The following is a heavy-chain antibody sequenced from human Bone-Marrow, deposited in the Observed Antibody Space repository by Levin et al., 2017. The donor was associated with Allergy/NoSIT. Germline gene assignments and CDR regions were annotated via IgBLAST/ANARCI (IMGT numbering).Heavy chain of an antibody. CDR2: MNPNSGNT. J-gene: IGHJ4*02. CDR3: ARGRRPTTYYYDSSGYLDPNGGDY. V-gene: IGHV1-8*01. Sequence: GASVKVSCKASGYTFTSYDINWVRQATGQGLEWMGWMNPNSGNTGYAQKFQGRVTMTRNTSISTAYMELSSLRSEDTAVYYCARGRRPTTYYYDSSGYLDPNGGDYWGQGTLVTVSS. CDR1: GYTFTSYD. D-gene: IGHD3-22*01.